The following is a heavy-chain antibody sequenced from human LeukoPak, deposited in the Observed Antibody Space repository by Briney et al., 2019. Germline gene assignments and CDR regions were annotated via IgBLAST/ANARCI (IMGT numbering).Heavy chain of an antibody. V-gene: IGHV4-30-2*01. CDR1: GGSISSGGYS. J-gene: IGHJ4*02. CDR3: ARHEGFSQKD. Sequence: SETLSLTCAVSGGSISSGGYSWSWSRQPPGKGLEWIGYIYHSGSTYYNPSLKSRVTISVDRSKNQFSLKLSSVTAADTAVYYCARHEGFSQKDWGQATQVTVS. CDR2: IYHSGST.